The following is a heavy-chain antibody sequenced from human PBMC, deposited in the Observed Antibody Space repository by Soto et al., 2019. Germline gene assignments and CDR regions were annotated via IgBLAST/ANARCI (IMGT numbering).Heavy chain of an antibody. V-gene: IGHV4-61*01. CDR1: GGSVSSGSYY. CDR2: IYYSGSA. Sequence: LSLTCTVSGGSVSSGSYYWSWIRQPPGKGLEWIGYIYYSGSANYNPSLKSRVTISVDTSKNQFSLKLSSVTAADTAVYYCARAGVAARMQGWFDPWGQGTLVTVSS. J-gene: IGHJ5*02. CDR3: ARAGVAARMQGWFDP. D-gene: IGHD6-6*01.